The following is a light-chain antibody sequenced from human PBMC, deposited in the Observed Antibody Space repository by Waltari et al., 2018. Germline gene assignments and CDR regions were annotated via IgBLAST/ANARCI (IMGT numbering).Light chain of an antibody. Sequence: QLVLTQSSSASASLGASVKLTCTLSSGPSTYAIAWHQQQPEKGPRFLMKVNNDGSHNKGDGIPDRFSGSSSGAERYLTISSLQSEDEADYYCQTWGTGIWVFGGGTKLTVL. CDR1: SGPSTYA. CDR2: VNNDGSH. CDR3: QTWGTGIWV. J-gene: IGLJ3*02. V-gene: IGLV4-69*01.